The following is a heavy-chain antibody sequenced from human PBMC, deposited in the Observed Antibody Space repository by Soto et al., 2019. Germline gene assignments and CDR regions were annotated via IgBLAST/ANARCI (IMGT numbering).Heavy chain of an antibody. D-gene: IGHD7-27*01. CDR2: IYYTGSA. CDR1: GGAIDRGGYY. J-gene: IGHJ6*02. Sequence: SETLSLTCKVSGGAIDRGGYYWCWVRQHPGKGLEWIGHIYYTGSAYYKPSLKSRVSMSIDTSQNQFSLELISVTAADTAVYYCARVGTSYARRGLDVWGQGTTVTVSS. V-gene: IGHV4-31*03. CDR3: ARVGTSYARRGLDV.